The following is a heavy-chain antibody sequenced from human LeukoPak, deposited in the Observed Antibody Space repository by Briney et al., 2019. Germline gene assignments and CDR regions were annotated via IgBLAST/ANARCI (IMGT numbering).Heavy chain of an antibody. J-gene: IGHJ6*03. V-gene: IGHV3-48*04. CDR2: IDSSSSTI. Sequence: GGSLRLSCEASGFIFSDYNMNWVRQAPGKGLEWLSFIDSSSSTIYYADSVKGRFTISRDNAKNSLYLQMNSLRAEDTAVYYCARDPLTLYDYYMDVWGKGTTVTVSS. CDR3: ARDPLTLYDYYMDV. D-gene: IGHD3-9*01. CDR1: GFIFSDYN.